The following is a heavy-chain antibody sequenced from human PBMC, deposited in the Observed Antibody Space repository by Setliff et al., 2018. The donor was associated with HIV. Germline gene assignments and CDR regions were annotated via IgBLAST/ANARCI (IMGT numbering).Heavy chain of an antibody. CDR3: ARGSGRFCSGGRCSAFDY. CDR1: GFSINSGYY. J-gene: IGHJ4*02. V-gene: IGHV4-38-2*01. Sequence: KTSETLSLTCAVSGFSINSGYYWGWIRQPPGKGLEWIGSIYQTGTTYYNPSLKSRVTISVDTSQNQFSLRLSSVTAADTAVCYCARGSGRFCSGGRCSAFDYWGQGTLVTVSS. D-gene: IGHD2-15*01. CDR2: IYQTGTT.